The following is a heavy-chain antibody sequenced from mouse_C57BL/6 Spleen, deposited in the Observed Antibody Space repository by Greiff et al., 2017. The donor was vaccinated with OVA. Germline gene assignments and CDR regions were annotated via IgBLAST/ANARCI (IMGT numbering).Heavy chain of an antibody. CDR3: AGGVYDYEGFAY. J-gene: IGHJ3*01. D-gene: IGHD2-4*01. CDR1: GYTFTSYG. CDR2: IYPRSGNT. Sequence: QVQLKQSGAELARPGASVKLSCKASGYTFTSYGISWVKQRTGQGLEWIGEIYPRSGNTYYNEKFKGKATLTADKSSSTAYMELRSLTSEDSAVYFCAGGVYDYEGFAYWGQGTLVTVSA. V-gene: IGHV1-81*01.